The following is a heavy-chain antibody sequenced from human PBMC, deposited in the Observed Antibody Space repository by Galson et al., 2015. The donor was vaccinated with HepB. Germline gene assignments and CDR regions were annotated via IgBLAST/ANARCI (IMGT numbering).Heavy chain of an antibody. CDR2: IYPGDSDT. Sequence: QSGAEVKKPGESLKISCKGSGYSFTSYWIGWVRQMPGKGLEWMGIIYPGDSDTRYSPSFQGQVTISADKSISTAYLQWSSLKASDTAMYYCARLPRGQQLVHVDDAFDIWGQGTMVTVSS. D-gene: IGHD6-13*01. V-gene: IGHV5-51*01. CDR3: ARLPRGQQLVHVDDAFDI. CDR1: GYSFTSYW. J-gene: IGHJ3*02.